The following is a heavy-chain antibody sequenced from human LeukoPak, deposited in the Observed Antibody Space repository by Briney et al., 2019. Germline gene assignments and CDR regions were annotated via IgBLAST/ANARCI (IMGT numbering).Heavy chain of an antibody. CDR3: AKDREYYYDSSGYYQDAFDI. CDR1: GFTFSSYA. V-gene: IGHV3-23*01. J-gene: IGHJ3*02. D-gene: IGHD3-22*01. CDR2: ISGSGGST. Sequence: SGGSLRLSCAASGFTFSSYAMSWVRQAPGKGLEWVSAISGSGGSTYYADSVKGRFTISRDNSKNTLYLQMNSLRAEDTSVYYCAKDREYYYDSSGYYQDAFDIWGQGTMVTVSS.